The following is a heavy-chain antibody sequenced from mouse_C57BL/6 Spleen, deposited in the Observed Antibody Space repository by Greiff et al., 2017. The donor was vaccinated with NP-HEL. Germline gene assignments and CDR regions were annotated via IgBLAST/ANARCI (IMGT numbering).Heavy chain of an antibody. D-gene: IGHD1-1*01. CDR3: ARADYYGSLAY. Sequence: EVQLVESEGGLVQPGSSMKLSCTASGFTFSDYYMAWVRQVPEKGLEWVANINYDGSSTYYLDSLKSRFIISRDNAKNILYLQMSSLKSEDTATYYCARADYYGSLAYWGQGTLVTVSA. CDR2: INYDGSST. J-gene: IGHJ3*01. CDR1: GFTFSDYY. V-gene: IGHV5-16*01.